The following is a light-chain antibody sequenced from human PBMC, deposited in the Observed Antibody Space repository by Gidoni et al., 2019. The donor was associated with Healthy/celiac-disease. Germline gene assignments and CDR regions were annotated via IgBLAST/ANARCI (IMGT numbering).Light chain of an antibody. Sequence: QSALTQPASVSGSPGQSITIDCTGASRDVGGYNYVSWYQQHPGKAPKLMIYEVSHRPAGVSNLFSGSQSGNTASRTISGLQAEDEADYYCSAYTSSSTWVFGGGTKLTVL. CDR2: EVS. CDR3: SAYTSSSTWV. J-gene: IGLJ3*02. V-gene: IGLV2-14*01. CDR1: SRDVGGYNY.